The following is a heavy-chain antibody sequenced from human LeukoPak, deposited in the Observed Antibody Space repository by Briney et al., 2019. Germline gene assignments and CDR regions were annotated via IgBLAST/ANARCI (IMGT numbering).Heavy chain of an antibody. CDR2: ISYDGSNK. CDR1: GFTFSSYA. J-gene: IGHJ3*02. D-gene: IGHD5-12*01. V-gene: IGHV3-30*04. Sequence: GGSLRLSCAASGFTFSSYAMHWVRQAPGKGLEWVAVISYDGSNKYYADSVRGRFTISRDNSKNTLYLQMNSLRAEDTAVYHCARGIVATMSVAFDIWGQGTMVTVSS. CDR3: ARGIVATMSVAFDI.